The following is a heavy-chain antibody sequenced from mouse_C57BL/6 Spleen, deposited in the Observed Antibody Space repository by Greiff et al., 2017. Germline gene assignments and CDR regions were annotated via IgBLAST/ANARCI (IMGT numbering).Heavy chain of an antibody. CDR1: GYAFSSSW. Sequence: VQLQESGPELVKPGASVKISCKASGYAFSSSWMNWVKQRPGKGLEWIGRIYPGDGDTNYNGKFKGKATLTADKSSSTAYMQLSSLTSEDSAVYFCARDSSGWGYYFDYWGQGTTLTVSS. J-gene: IGHJ2*01. D-gene: IGHD3-2*02. CDR3: ARDSSGWGYYFDY. V-gene: IGHV1-82*01. CDR2: IYPGDGDT.